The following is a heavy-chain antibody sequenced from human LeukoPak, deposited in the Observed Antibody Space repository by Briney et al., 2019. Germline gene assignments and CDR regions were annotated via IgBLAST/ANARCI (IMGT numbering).Heavy chain of an antibody. CDR1: GFTFSDSG. D-gene: IGHD3-10*01. CDR3: AKDSGYYGSGSVWAIDS. Sequence: GGSLRLSCGASGFTFSDSGMHWVRQAPGKGLEWVAVIWSDGRYKFYGDSMRGRFSLSRDNSNNTLFLQMNTLRPEDTAVYYCAKDSGYYGSGSVWAIDSWGQGTLVTVSS. CDR2: IWSDGRYK. V-gene: IGHV3-33*06. J-gene: IGHJ4*02.